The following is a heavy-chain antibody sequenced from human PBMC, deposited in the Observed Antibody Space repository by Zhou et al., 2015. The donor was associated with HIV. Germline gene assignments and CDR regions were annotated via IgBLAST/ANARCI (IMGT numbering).Heavy chain of an antibody. V-gene: IGHV1-69*06. CDR1: GGIFSSYA. D-gene: IGHD6-13*01. J-gene: IGHJ4*02. Sequence: QVQLVQSGAEVKKPGSSVKVSCKASGGIFSSYAISWVRQAPGQGLEWMGGIIPIFGTANYAQKFQGRVTITADKSTNTAYMEVSSLRSEDTAVYYCAREPDLTGYSSSWYGGFDYWGQGTLVTVSS. CDR2: IIPIFGTA. CDR3: AREPDLTGYSSSWYGGFDY.